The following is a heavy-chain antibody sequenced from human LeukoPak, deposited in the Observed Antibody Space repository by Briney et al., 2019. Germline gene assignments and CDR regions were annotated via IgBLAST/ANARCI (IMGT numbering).Heavy chain of an antibody. J-gene: IGHJ4*02. CDR1: GGAFSGYY. CDR2: INHSGST. V-gene: IGHV4-34*01. CDR3: ARVAFPEAARPWPDY. Sequence: PSETLSLTCAVYGGAFSGYYWSWIRQPPGKGLEWTGEINHSGSTNYNPSLKSRVTISVDTSKNQFSLKLSSVTAADTAVYYCARVAFPEAARPWPDYWGQGTLVTVSS. D-gene: IGHD6-6*01.